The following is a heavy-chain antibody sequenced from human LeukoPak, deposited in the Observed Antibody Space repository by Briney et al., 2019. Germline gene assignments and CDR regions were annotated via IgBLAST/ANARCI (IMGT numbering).Heavy chain of an antibody. J-gene: IGHJ6*02. CDR3: ARDQDQYSQIGFYYYYGMDV. D-gene: IGHD2-2*01. CDR1: GFTLSNAW. Sequence: GGSLRLSCAASGFTLSNAWMNWVRQAPGKGLEWVGRIQSKTDGGTTEYAAPVKGRFTISRDNAKNSLYLQMNSLRAEDTAVYYCARDQDQYSQIGFYYYYGMDVWGQGTTVTVSS. V-gene: IGHV3-15*01. CDR2: IQSKTDGGTT.